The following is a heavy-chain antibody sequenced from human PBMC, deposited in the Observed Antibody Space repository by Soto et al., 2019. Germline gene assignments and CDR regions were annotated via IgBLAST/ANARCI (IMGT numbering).Heavy chain of an antibody. CDR2: ISGSGGST. CDR3: VSPGGVNDAFDI. V-gene: IGHV3-23*01. Sequence: GGSLRLSCAASGFTFSSYAMSWVRQAPGKGLEWVSAISGSGGSTYYADSVKGRFTISRDNSKNTLYLQMNSLRAEDTAVYYCVSPGGVNDAFDIGGQGTMVTVSS. J-gene: IGHJ3*02. D-gene: IGHD3-16*01. CDR1: GFTFSSYA.